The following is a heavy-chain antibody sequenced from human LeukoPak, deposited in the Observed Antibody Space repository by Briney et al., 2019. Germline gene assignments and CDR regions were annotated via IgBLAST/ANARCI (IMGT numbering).Heavy chain of an antibody. CDR3: SVKEISSSGWYYLDY. Sequence: GGSLRLSCVASRFSFSSYAMSWVRQAPGKGLEWVSAISGSGTDTYYADSVKGRFTISRDNSKNTLYLHMNSLRAEDTAVYYYSVKEISSSGWYYLDYWGQGTLVTVSS. D-gene: IGHD6-19*01. CDR2: ISGSGTDT. J-gene: IGHJ4*02. CDR1: RFSFSSYA. V-gene: IGHV3-23*01.